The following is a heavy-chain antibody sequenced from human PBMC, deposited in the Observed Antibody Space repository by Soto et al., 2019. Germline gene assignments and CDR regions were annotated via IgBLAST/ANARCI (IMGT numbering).Heavy chain of an antibody. CDR1: GYTFTSYA. V-gene: IGHV1-3*01. Sequence: QVQLVQSGAEVKKPGASVKVSCKASGYTFTSYAMHWVRQAPGQRLEWMGWINAGNGNTKYSQKFQGRVTITRDTSASTAYMELSSLRSEDTAVYYCAYDFWSGFWFDPWGQGTLVTVSS. D-gene: IGHD3-3*01. CDR3: AYDFWSGFWFDP. J-gene: IGHJ5*02. CDR2: INAGNGNT.